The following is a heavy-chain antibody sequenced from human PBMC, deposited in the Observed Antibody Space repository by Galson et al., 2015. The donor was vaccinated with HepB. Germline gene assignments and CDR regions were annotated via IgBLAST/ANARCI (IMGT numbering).Heavy chain of an antibody. CDR2: IWYDGSNK. CDR3: AREDASGYYYGMDV. CDR1: GFTFSSYG. Sequence: SLRLSCAASGFTFSSYGMHWVRQAPGKGLEWVAVIWYDGSNKYYADSVKGRLTISRDNSKNTLYLQMNSLRAEDTAVYYCAREDASGYYYGMDVWGQGTTVTVSS. V-gene: IGHV3-33*01. J-gene: IGHJ6*02.